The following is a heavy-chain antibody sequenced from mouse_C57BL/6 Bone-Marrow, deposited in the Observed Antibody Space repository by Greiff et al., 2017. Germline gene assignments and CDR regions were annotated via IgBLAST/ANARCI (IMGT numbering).Heavy chain of an antibody. Sequence: QVQLQQPGAELVKPGASVKLSCKASGYTFTSYWMQWVKQRPGQGLEWIGEIDPSDSYTNYNQKFKGKATLTVDTSSSTAYMQRSSLTSEDSAVYYCARVYYYGSSRGFDYWGQGTTLTVSS. CDR2: IDPSDSYT. CDR3: ARVYYYGSSRGFDY. V-gene: IGHV1-50*01. CDR1: GYTFTSYW. D-gene: IGHD1-1*01. J-gene: IGHJ2*01.